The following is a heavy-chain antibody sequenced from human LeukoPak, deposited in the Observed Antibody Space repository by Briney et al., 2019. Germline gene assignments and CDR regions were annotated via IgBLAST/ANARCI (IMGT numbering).Heavy chain of an antibody. D-gene: IGHD3-16*01. CDR1: GGSFSGYY. V-gene: IGHV4-34*01. Sequence: SETLSLTCAVYGGSFSGYYWSWIRQPPGKGLEWIGEINHSGSTKYNPSLKSRVTISADTSKNQFSLRLSSVTAADATVDYCGRTEDYFDIWGQGTMVTVSS. CDR2: INHSGST. J-gene: IGHJ3*02. CDR3: GRTEDYFDI.